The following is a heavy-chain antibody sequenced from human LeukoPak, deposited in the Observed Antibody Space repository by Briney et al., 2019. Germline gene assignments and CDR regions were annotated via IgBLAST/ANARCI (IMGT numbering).Heavy chain of an antibody. Sequence: GGSLRLSCAASGFTFDDYAMHWVRQAPGKGLEWVSGISWNSGSIGYADSVKGRSTISRDNAKNSLYLQMNSLRAEDTALYYCAKDYGDGAFDIWGQGTMVTVSS. V-gene: IGHV3-9*01. D-gene: IGHD4-17*01. CDR3: AKDYGDGAFDI. CDR1: GFTFDDYA. J-gene: IGHJ3*02. CDR2: ISWNSGSI.